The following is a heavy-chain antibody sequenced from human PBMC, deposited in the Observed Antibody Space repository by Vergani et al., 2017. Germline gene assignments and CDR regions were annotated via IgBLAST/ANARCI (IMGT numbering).Heavy chain of an antibody. CDR2: LTASGSGI. CDR3: AKSGWLQHFGAHYFDS. CDR1: GFAFSRYA. V-gene: IGHV3-23*01. D-gene: IGHD5-24*01. J-gene: IGHJ4*02. Sequence: EVQLLESGGRLVQPGGSLRLSCVASGFAFSRYAMSWVRQAPGKGLEWVSGLTASGSGISYADSVRGRFTISRDNSKNTLFLQMDSLRDEDTAVYYCAKSGWLQHFGAHYFDSWGQGVLVTVSS.